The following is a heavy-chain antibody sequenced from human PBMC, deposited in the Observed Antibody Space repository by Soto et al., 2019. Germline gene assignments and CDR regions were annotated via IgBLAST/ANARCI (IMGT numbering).Heavy chain of an antibody. Sequence: SGRTLVNPTQTLTLTCTFSAFSLRTRGVGVGWIRQPPAKALEWLALIYWDDDKRCNPSLKSRLTITKDTSRNQVVLTMTNMDPVDTATYYCARSDYDILIGYYPLDHWGQGTLVTVSS. J-gene: IGHJ4*02. D-gene: IGHD3-9*01. CDR1: AFSLRTRGVG. V-gene: IGHV2-5*02. CDR3: ARSDYDILIGYYPLDH. CDR2: IYWDDDK.